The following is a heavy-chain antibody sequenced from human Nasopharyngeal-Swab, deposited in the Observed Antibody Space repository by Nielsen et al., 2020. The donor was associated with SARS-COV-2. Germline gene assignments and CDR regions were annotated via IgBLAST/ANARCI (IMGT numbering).Heavy chain of an antibody. CDR2: IGTAGDT. J-gene: IGHJ4*02. D-gene: IGHD4-23*01. V-gene: IGHV3-13*01. Sequence: GESLKISCAASGFTVSSYDMHWVRQATGKGLEWVSAIGTAGDTYYPGSVKGRFTISRENAKNSLYLQMNSLRAEDTAVYYCASGTVTLLHYWGQGTLVTVSS. CDR1: GFTVSSYD. CDR3: ASGTVTLLHY.